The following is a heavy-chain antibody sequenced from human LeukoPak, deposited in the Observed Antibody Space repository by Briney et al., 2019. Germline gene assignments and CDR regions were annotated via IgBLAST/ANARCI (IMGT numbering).Heavy chain of an antibody. CDR1: GGSISSYY. J-gene: IGHJ4*02. CDR3: ARAAGGGSYGPYYFDY. V-gene: IGHV4-4*07. Sequence: SETLSLTCTVSGGSISSYYWNWIRQPAGKGLEWIGRIYTSGSTNYNPSLKSRVTMSVDTSKNQFSLKLSSVTAADTAVYYCARAAGGGSYGPYYFDYWGQGPLVTVSS. D-gene: IGHD1-26*01. CDR2: IYTSGST.